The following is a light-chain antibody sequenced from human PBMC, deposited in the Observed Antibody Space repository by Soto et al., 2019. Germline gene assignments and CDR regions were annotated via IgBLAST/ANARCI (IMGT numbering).Light chain of an antibody. CDR1: QGISNY. V-gene: IGKV1-27*01. CDR2: AAS. Sequence: DIQMTQSPSSLSSSVGARATITCRASQGISNYLAWYQQKPGKVPKLLIYAASTLQSGVPSRFSGSGSGTDFTLTISSLRPEDVATYYCQKYNSARWTFGQGTKVEIK. CDR3: QKYNSARWT. J-gene: IGKJ1*01.